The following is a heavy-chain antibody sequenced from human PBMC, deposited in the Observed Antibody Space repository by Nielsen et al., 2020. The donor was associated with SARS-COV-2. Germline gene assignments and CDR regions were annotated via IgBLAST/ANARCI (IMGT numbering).Heavy chain of an antibody. V-gene: IGHV3-23*01. CDR3: AKTDQGIDYYASFDS. CDR1: GFAFSDYV. Sequence: GESLKISCAASGFAFSDYVMSWVRQAPGKGLEWVSTISDGGDSTFYADSVKGRFTVSRDNSKNMLYVQMNSLRVEDTAVYYCAKTDQGIDYYASFDSWGQGTLVTVSS. D-gene: IGHD2-2*01. J-gene: IGHJ4*02. CDR2: ISDGGDST.